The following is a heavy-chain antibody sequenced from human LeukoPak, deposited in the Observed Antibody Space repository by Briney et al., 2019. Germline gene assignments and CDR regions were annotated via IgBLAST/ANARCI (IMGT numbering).Heavy chain of an antibody. CDR2: INHSGST. J-gene: IGHJ3*02. Sequence: SETLSLTCAVYGGSFSSYYWSWIRQPPGKGLEWIGEINHSGSTNYNPSLKSRVTISVDTSKNQFSLKLSSVTAADTAVYYCARGAYRVVRHAFDIWGQGTMVTVSS. V-gene: IGHV4-34*01. CDR3: ARGAYRVVRHAFDI. CDR1: GGSFSSYY. D-gene: IGHD3-22*01.